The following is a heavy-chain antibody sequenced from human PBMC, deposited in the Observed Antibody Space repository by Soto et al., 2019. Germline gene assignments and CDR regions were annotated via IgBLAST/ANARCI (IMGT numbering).Heavy chain of an antibody. D-gene: IGHD2-2*02. Sequence: PSETLSLTCTVSGGSISSGDYYWSWIRQPPGKGLEWIGYIYYSGSTYYNPSLKSRVTISVDTSKNQFSLKLSSVTAADTAVYYCARDIVVVPAAIDGYYYYYGLDVWGQGTTVTVSS. CDR1: GGSISSGDYY. V-gene: IGHV4-30-4*01. CDR3: ARDIVVVPAAIDGYYYYYGLDV. J-gene: IGHJ6*02. CDR2: IYYSGST.